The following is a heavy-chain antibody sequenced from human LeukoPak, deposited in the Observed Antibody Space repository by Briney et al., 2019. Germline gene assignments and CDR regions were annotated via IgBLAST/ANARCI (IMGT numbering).Heavy chain of an antibody. CDR2: ISYDENNK. V-gene: IGHV3-30*18. CDR1: GFTFSSYG. Sequence: GRSLRLSCAASGFTFSSYGMHWVRQAPGKGLEGVAGISYDENNKYYADSVKGRFTISRDNSKNTLYLQMNSLRAEDTAVYYCAKVLRDYVWGSPSGYWGQGTLVTVSS. D-gene: IGHD3-16*01. J-gene: IGHJ4*02. CDR3: AKVLRDYVWGSPSGY.